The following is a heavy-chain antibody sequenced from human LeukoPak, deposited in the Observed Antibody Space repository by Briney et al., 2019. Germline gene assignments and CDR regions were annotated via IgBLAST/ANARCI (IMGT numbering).Heavy chain of an antibody. Sequence: ASVKVSCKASGYTFTNYGISWVRQAPGQGLECMGWISAYNGNTNYAQRFQGRVTMTTDTSTSTAYMELRSLRSDDTAVYYCARDSDTYYDILTGYPRLYYFDYWGQGTLVTVSS. V-gene: IGHV1-18*01. D-gene: IGHD3-9*01. CDR1: GYTFTNYG. CDR3: ARDSDTYYDILTGYPRLYYFDY. CDR2: ISAYNGNT. J-gene: IGHJ4*02.